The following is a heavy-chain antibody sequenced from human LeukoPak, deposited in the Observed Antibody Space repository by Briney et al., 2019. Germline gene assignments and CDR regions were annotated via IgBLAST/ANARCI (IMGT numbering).Heavy chain of an antibody. Sequence: GGSLRLSCAASGLTFSSHSMNWVRQAPGKGLEWVSHIRSSSRTTYYADSVKGRFTISRDNSRNTLYLQMNSLRAEDTAVYYCAKEIWPTVTTPGWTYFDYWGQGTLVTVSS. J-gene: IGHJ4*02. V-gene: IGHV3-48*01. CDR2: IRSSSRTT. D-gene: IGHD4-17*01. CDR1: GLTFSSHS. CDR3: AKEIWPTVTTPGWTYFDY.